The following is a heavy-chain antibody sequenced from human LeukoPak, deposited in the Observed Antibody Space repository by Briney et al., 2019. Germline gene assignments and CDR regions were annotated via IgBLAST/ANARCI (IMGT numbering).Heavy chain of an antibody. Sequence: GGSLRLSCTASGFTFGDYAMSWFRQAPGKGLEWVGFIRSKAYGGTTEYAASVKGRFTISRDDSKSIAYLQMNSLKTEDTAVYYCTRPLQIRGRRGYDSSGYYYYWGQGTLVTVSS. CDR1: GFTFGDYA. CDR2: IRSKAYGGTT. D-gene: IGHD3-22*01. J-gene: IGHJ4*02. CDR3: TRPLQIRGRRGYDSSGYYYY. V-gene: IGHV3-49*03.